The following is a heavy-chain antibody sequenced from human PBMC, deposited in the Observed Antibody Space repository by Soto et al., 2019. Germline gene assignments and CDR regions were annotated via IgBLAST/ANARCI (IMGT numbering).Heavy chain of an antibody. CDR1: GYSFTSYW. CDR3: ARSGKYSSSSVVRLSIPYYFDY. Sequence: PGESLKISCKGSGYSFTSYWISWVRQMPGKGLEWMGRIDPSDSYTNYSPSFQGHVTISADKSISTAYLQWSSLKASDTAMYYCARSGKYSSSSVVRLSIPYYFDYWGQGTLVTVSS. V-gene: IGHV5-10-1*01. D-gene: IGHD6-6*01. CDR2: IDPSDSYT. J-gene: IGHJ4*02.